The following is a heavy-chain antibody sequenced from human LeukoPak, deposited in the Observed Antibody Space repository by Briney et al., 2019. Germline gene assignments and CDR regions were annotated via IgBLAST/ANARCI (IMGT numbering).Heavy chain of an antibody. CDR1: GYTFTDYY. J-gene: IGHJ1*01. CDR2: IDPYTGNT. Sequence: ASVKVSCKTSGYTFTDYYLHWVRQAPGQGLEWMAWIDPYTGNTHYAQKFQGRITVTRDTSLSTTYMELNWLTSDGTALYYCAREYSASEHWGQGTLVTVSS. CDR3: AREYSASEH. D-gene: IGHD5-12*01. V-gene: IGHV1-2*02.